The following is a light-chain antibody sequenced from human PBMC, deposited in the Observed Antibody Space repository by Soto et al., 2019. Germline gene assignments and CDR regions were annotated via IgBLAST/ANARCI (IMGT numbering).Light chain of an antibody. Sequence: DVQMTQSPSTLSASVGDRVTITCRASQSISSWLAWYQQKPGKAPKLLIYKSSSLETGVPSRFSGSGSGTEFPLTISSMQPDDFTTIDCHKYSTYSRTLGLGTKVEIE. CDR1: QSISSW. CDR2: KSS. CDR3: HKYSTYSRT. J-gene: IGKJ1*01. V-gene: IGKV1-5*03.